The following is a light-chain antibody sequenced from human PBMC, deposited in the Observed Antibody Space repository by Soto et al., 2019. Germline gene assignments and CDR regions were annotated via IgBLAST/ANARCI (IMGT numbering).Light chain of an antibody. CDR2: DVS. CDR3: SSYTSSSTLRV. Sequence: QSVLTQPASVSGSPGQSITISCTGTSSDVGGYNYVSWYQQHPGKAPKLMIYDVSNRPSGVSNRFSGSKSGNTASLTISGLQAEDEADYSCSSYTSSSTLRVXGTGTKVPVL. J-gene: IGLJ1*01. CDR1: SSDVGGYNY. V-gene: IGLV2-14*01.